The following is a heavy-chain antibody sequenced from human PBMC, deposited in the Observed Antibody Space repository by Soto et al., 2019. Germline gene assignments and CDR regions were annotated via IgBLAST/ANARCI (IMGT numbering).Heavy chain of an antibody. V-gene: IGHV4-39*01. D-gene: IGHD5-18*01. CDR2: IYYSGRT. J-gene: IGHJ4*02. CDR3: ARQEGYTAGCQGY. Sequence: QVQLQESGPGLVKPSETLSLTCSVSGASISSSDYYWGWIRQPPGEGLEWIGSIYYSGRTNYNPSLNSRVTISRDTSKNQFSLKLSSVTAADTAVYYCARQEGYTAGCQGYWGQGTLVTVSS. CDR1: GASISSSDYY.